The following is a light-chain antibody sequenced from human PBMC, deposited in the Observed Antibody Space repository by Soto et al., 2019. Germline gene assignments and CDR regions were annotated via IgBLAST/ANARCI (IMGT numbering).Light chain of an antibody. CDR3: SSYTSSSTPYV. CDR1: SSDVGGYNY. J-gene: IGLJ1*01. V-gene: IGLV2-14*01. Sequence: QSALTQPASVSGSPGQSITISCTGTSSDVGGYNYVSWYQQHPVKDPKLMIYDVTNRPSGVSDRFSGSKSGNTASLTISGLQAEYEADYYCSSYTSSSTPYVFGTGTKLTVL. CDR2: DVT.